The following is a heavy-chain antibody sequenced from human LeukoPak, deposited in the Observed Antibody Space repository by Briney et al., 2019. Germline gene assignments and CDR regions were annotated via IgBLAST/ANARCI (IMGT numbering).Heavy chain of an antibody. CDR2: IYRVGST. Sequence: GGSLRLSCAASGFTVSSNYMSWVRQAPGKGLEWVSIIYRVGSTFYADSVEGRFTISRDNSRNTLYLQMNSLRVEDTAIYYCARDGGNNSWYGMDVWGQGTTVTVSS. CDR3: ARDGGNNSWYGMDV. J-gene: IGHJ6*02. D-gene: IGHD4-23*01. CDR1: GFTVSSNY. V-gene: IGHV3-66*01.